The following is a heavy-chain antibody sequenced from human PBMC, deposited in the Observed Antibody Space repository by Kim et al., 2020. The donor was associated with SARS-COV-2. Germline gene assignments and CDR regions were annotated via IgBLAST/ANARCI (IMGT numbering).Heavy chain of an antibody. V-gene: IGHV3-33*06. CDR1: GFTFSSYG. D-gene: IGHD3-9*01. J-gene: IGHJ3*02. CDR3: AKEGILQAFDI. CDR2: IWYDGSNK. Sequence: GGSLRLSCAASGFTFSSYGMHWVRQAPGKGLEWVAVIWYDGSNKYYADSVKGRFTISRDNSENTLYLQMNSLRAEDTAVYYCAKEGILQAFDIWGQGTMVTVSS.